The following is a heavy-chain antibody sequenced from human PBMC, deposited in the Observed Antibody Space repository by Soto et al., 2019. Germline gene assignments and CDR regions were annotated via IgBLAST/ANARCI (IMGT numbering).Heavy chain of an antibody. V-gene: IGHV4-31*03. CDR2: IYYSGST. D-gene: IGHD3-10*01. CDR3: ARYHMVGARGVTGFDY. J-gene: IGHJ4*02. Sequence: PSETLSLTCTVSGGSISCGGYYWSWIRQHPGKGLEWIGYIYYSGSTYYNPSLKSRVTISVDTSKNQFSLKLSSVTAADTAVYYCARYHMVGARGVTGFDYWGQGTLVTVSS. CDR1: GGSISCGGYY.